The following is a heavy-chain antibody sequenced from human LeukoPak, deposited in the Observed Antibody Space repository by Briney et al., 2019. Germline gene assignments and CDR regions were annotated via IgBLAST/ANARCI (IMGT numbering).Heavy chain of an antibody. CDR3: AALGVGFWSGWSPNYYYYYMDV. D-gene: IGHD3-3*01. J-gene: IGHJ6*03. CDR1: GYTFTGYY. CDR2: INPNSGGT. V-gene: IGHV1-2*02. Sequence: ASVKVSCKASGYTFTGYYMHWVRQAPGQGLEWMGWINPNSGGTNYAQKFQGRVTMTRDTSISTAYMELSRLRSDDTAVYYCAALGVGFWSGWSPNYYYYYMDVWGKGTTVTVYS.